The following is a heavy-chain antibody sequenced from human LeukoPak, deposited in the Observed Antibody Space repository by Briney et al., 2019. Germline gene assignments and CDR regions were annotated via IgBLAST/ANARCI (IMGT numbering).Heavy chain of an antibody. CDR3: ARDLANWYFDL. CDR2: IKGDGTHT. Sequence: GGSLRLSCAASGFTFRNYWMHWVRQAPGKGLVWVSRIKGDGTHTIYADSVKGRFSISRDNAKSTLYLQMRSLRADDTAVYYCARDLANWYFDLWGRGTLVTVSS. CDR1: GFTFRNYW. J-gene: IGHJ2*01. V-gene: IGHV3-74*01.